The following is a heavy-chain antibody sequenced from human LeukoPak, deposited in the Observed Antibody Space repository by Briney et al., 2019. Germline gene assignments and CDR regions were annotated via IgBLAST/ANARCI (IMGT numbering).Heavy chain of an antibody. D-gene: IGHD1-26*01. CDR3: ARGWELLRAFDY. Sequence: PSETLSLTCTVSGGSISSGIYYWSWIRQPAGKGLELIGRIYTSGSTNYSPTLKSRVTISVDTSKNQFSLKLSSVTAADTALYYCARGWELLRAFDYWGQGTPVTVSS. CDR1: GGSISSGIYY. V-gene: IGHV4-61*02. J-gene: IGHJ4*02. CDR2: IYTSGST.